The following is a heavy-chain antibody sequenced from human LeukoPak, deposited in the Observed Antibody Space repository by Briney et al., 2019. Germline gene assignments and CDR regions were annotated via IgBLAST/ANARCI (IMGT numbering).Heavy chain of an antibody. CDR2: ISYDGSNK. V-gene: IGHV3-30-3*01. J-gene: IGHJ4*02. CDR1: GFTFSSYA. D-gene: IGHD3-10*01. CDR3: ARDYGYYYGSGSYYIPD. Sequence: GGSLRLSCAASGFTFSSYAMHWVRQAPGKGLEWVAVISYDGSNKYYADSVKGRFTISRDNSKNTLYLQMNSLRAEDTAVYYCARDYGYYYGSGSYYIPDWGQGTLVTVSS.